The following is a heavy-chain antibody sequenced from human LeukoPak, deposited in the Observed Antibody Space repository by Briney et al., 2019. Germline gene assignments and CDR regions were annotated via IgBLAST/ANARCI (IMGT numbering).Heavy chain of an antibody. CDR2: ISSSSSYI. CDR1: GFTFSSYS. V-gene: IGHV3-21*05. J-gene: IGHJ6*02. D-gene: IGHD3-10*01. CDR3: ARVLGDYYYYGMDV. Sequence: GGSLRLSCAASGFTFSSYSMNWVRQAPGKGLEWVSYISSSSSYIYYADSVKGRFTISRDNAKNSLYLQMNSLRAEDTAVYYCARVLGDYYYYGMDVWGQGTTVTVSS.